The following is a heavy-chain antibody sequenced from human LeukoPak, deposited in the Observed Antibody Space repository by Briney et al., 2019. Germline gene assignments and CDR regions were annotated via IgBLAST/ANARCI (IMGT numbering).Heavy chain of an antibody. CDR1: GFTFDDYA. J-gene: IGHJ4*02. Sequence: AGGSLRLSCAASGFTFDDYAMHWVRQAPGKGLEWVSGISWNSGSIGYADSVKGRFTISRDNAKNSLYLQMNSLRAEDTALYYCAKDTRSYYYDSSGYYRGMVPDYWGQGTLVTVSS. CDR3: AKDTRSYYYDSSGYYRGMVPDY. CDR2: ISWNSGSI. D-gene: IGHD3-22*01. V-gene: IGHV3-9*01.